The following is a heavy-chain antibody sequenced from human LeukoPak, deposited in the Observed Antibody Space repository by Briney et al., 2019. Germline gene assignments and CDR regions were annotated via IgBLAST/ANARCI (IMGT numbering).Heavy chain of an antibody. CDR2: ISWNSGSI. CDR1: GFTFDDYA. D-gene: IGHD5-18*01. CDR3: AKDTGYSPQIADY. V-gene: IGHV3-9*01. Sequence: GGSLRLSCAASGFTFDDYAMHWVRQAPGKGLEWVSGISWNSGSIGYADSVKGRFTISRDNAKNSLYLQMNSLRAEDTALYYCAKDTGYSPQIADYWGQGTLVTVSS. J-gene: IGHJ4*02.